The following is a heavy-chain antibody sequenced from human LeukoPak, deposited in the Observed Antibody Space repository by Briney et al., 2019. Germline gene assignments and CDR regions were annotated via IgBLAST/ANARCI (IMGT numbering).Heavy chain of an antibody. D-gene: IGHD2-15*01. J-gene: IGHJ3*02. CDR2: ISGSGGTI. CDR3: AREAAPVVAAQPDAVDI. V-gene: IGHV3-48*04. Sequence: TGGSLRLSCAASGFTFSNYWMNWVRQAPGKGLEWVSYISGSGGTIYYADSVKGRFTISRDNAKNSLYLQMNSLRPEDTAVYYCAREAAPVVAAQPDAVDIWGQGTMVTVSS. CDR1: GFTFSNYW.